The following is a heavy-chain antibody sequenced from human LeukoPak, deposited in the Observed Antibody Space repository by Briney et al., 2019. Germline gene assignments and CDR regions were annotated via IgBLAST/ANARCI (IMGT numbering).Heavy chain of an antibody. CDR2: IYYSGST. D-gene: IGHD2-15*01. CDR3: ARLGYCTGGSCYSGPFDY. V-gene: IGHV4-39*01. Sequence: PSETLSLTCTVSGGSISSGGYDWVWLRPPPGKGLEWIGSIYYSGSTYYNPSLQSRVTMSVDTSKTQFSLRLRSVTAADTAVYYCARLGYCTGGSCYSGPFDYWGQGTLVTVSS. CDR1: GGSISSGGYD. J-gene: IGHJ4*02.